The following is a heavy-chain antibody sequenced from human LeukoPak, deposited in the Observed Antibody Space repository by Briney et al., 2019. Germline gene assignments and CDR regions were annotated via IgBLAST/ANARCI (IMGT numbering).Heavy chain of an antibody. CDR1: GGSISSYY. CDR3: ARDTGPARYSDY. V-gene: IGHV4-59*12. J-gene: IGHJ4*02. D-gene: IGHD2-2*01. CDR2: IYYSGST. Sequence: SETLSLTCTVSGGSISSYYWSWIRQPPGKGLEWIGYIYYSGSTNYNPSLKSRVTMSVDTSKNQFSLKLSSVTAADTAVYYCARDTGPARYSDYWGQGTLVTVSS.